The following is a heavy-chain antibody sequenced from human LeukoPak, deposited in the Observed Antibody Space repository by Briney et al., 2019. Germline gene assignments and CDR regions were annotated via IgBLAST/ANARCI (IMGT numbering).Heavy chain of an antibody. Sequence: SETLSLTCTVPGGSISSGGYYWSWIRQPPGKGLEWIGYIYHSGSTYYNPSLKSRVTISVDRSKNQFSLKLSSVTAADTAVYYCARAYCGGDCYYYYYYYYMDAWGKGTTVTVSS. CDR1: GGSISSGGYY. D-gene: IGHD2-21*01. CDR3: ARAYCGGDCYYYYYYYYMDA. CDR2: IYHSGST. V-gene: IGHV4-30-2*01. J-gene: IGHJ6*03.